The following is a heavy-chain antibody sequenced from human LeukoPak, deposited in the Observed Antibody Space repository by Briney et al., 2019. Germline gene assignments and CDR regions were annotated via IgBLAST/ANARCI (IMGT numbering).Heavy chain of an antibody. Sequence: ASVTVSCRASNYMFTRYGMSWVRQAPGQGLEWMGWISAYNGNTNCAQKLQGRVTMTTDTSTSTAYMELSRLRSDDTAVYYCARTLYIAAAPGGFDYWGQGTLVAVSS. CDR2: ISAYNGNT. J-gene: IGHJ4*02. V-gene: IGHV1-18*01. CDR3: ARTLYIAAAPGGFDY. CDR1: NYMFTRYG. D-gene: IGHD6-13*01.